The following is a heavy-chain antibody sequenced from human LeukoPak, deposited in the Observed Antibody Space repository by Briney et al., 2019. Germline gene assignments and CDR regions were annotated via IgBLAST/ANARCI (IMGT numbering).Heavy chain of an antibody. J-gene: IGHJ5*02. V-gene: IGHV1-18*01. CDR3: ARVRITQRWFDP. CDR2: ISTHGGNA. Sequence: ASVKVSCKASGYTFISYGVSWVRQAPGQGLEWMGWISTHGGNAYYAQKFQGRVTMTTDTSTSTAYMELRSLTSDDTAVYYCARVRITQRWFDPWGQGTLVTVSS. D-gene: IGHD3-10*01. CDR1: GYTFISYG.